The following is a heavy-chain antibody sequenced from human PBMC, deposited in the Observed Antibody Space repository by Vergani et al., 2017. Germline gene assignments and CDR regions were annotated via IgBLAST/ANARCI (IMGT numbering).Heavy chain of an antibody. J-gene: IGHJ4*02. CDR2: IHPADSDT. D-gene: IGHD3-22*01. V-gene: IGHV5-51*01. CDR3: AKLYGRDSSGGKYFDY. Sequence: EVQLVQSGAEVKKPGESLKISCQISGYSFTNYWIGWVRQMPGKGLEWMGIIHPADSDTRYSPSFQGQVTISVDKSISTAYLQRSSRRASDSAMYYSAKLYGRDSSGGKYFDYWGQGTLVTVSS. CDR1: GYSFTNYW.